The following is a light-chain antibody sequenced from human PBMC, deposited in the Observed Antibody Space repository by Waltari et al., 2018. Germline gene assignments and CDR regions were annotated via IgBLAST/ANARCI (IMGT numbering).Light chain of an antibody. CDR3: QAWDSGTGV. J-gene: IGLJ1*01. V-gene: IGLV3-1*01. CDR2: EDN. Sequence: YELTQPPSVSVSPGQAANNACSGDDVGNKYTSWFQQKPGHSPVLVIFEDNKRPPGIPERFSASNSGNIATLTISETQPMDEADYYCQAWDSGTGVFGTGTKVTVL. CDR1: DVGNKY.